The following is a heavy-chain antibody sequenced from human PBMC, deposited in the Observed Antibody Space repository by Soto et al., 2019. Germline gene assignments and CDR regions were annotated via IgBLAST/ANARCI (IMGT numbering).Heavy chain of an antibody. CDR3: ARAPRGFGLDP. CDR1: GYTFTSYD. D-gene: IGHD3-10*01. CDR2: MNPNSGNT. J-gene: IGHJ5*02. Sequence: AASVKVSCKASGYTFTSYDINWVRQATGQGLEWMGWMNPNSGNTGYAQKFQGRVTMTRDTSISTAYMELSRLRSDDTAVYYCARAPRGFGLDPWGQGTLVTVFS. V-gene: IGHV1-8*01.